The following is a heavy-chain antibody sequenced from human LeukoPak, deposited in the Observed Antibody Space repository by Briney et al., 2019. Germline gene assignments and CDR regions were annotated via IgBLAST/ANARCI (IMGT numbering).Heavy chain of an antibody. V-gene: IGHV1-2*02. CDR3: ASSGGNSVHYFDY. CDR2: INPNTGDT. Sequence: ASVKVSCKASGYTFTRYYMHWVRQAPGQGLEWMGIINPNTGDTNFAQNFQGRVNMTRDTSITTAYMELSRLRSDDTAVYYCASSGGNSVHYFDYRGQGTLVTVSS. D-gene: IGHD4-23*01. CDR1: GYTFTRYY. J-gene: IGHJ4*02.